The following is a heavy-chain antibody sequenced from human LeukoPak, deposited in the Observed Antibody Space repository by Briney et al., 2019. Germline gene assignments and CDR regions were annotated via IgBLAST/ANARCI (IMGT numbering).Heavy chain of an antibody. CDR1: GDSVSSNSAA. CDR2: TYYRSKWHS. CDR3: ARMVGLVSDF. J-gene: IGHJ4*02. Sequence: SQTLSLTCAISGDSVSSNSAAWNWIRQSPSRGLEWLGRTYYRSKWHSYYAPSVKSRITINPDTSKNQFSLQFKSVTPEDTAVYYCARMVGLVSDFWGQGTLVTVSS. D-gene: IGHD3-10*01. V-gene: IGHV6-1*01.